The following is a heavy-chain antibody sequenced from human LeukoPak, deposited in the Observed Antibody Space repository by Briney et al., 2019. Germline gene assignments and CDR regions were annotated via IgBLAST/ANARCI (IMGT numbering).Heavy chain of an antibody. Sequence: PSETLSLTCTVSGGSTSSSSYYWGWIRQPPGKGLEWIGSIYYSGRTYYNPSLKSRVTISVDTSKNQFSLKLSSVTAADTAVYYCARHQAAAGVDYWGQGTLVTVSS. D-gene: IGHD6-13*01. V-gene: IGHV4-39*01. CDR1: GGSTSSSSYY. CDR2: IYYSGRT. CDR3: ARHQAAAGVDY. J-gene: IGHJ4*02.